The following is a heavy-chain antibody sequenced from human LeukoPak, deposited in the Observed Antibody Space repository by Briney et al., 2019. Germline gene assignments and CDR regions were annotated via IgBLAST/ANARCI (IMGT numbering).Heavy chain of an antibody. CDR1: GYTLTELS. CDR3: ARGAIVVVPAAILQKFDY. CDR2: FDPEDGET. J-gene: IGHJ4*02. V-gene: IGHV1-24*01. Sequence: GASVKVSCKGSGYTLTELSMHWVRQAPGKGLEWMGGFDPEDGETIYAQKFQGRVTMTEDTSTDTAYMELSSLRSEDTAVYYCARGAIVVVPAAILQKFDYWGQGTLVTVSS. D-gene: IGHD2-2*01.